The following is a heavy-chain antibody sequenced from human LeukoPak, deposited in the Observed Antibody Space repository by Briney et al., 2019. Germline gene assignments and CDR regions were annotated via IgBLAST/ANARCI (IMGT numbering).Heavy chain of an antibody. J-gene: IGHJ4*02. CDR1: GFTFSSYG. CDR3: AKGDYYDFWSGYPTEYYFDY. CDR2: IRYDGSNK. Sequence: GGSLRLSCAASGFTFSSYGMHWVRQAPGKGLEWVAFIRYDGSNKYYADSVKGRFTISRDNSKNTLYLQMNSLRAEDTAVYYCAKGDYYDFWSGYPTEYYFDYWGQGTLVTVSS. V-gene: IGHV3-30*02. D-gene: IGHD3-3*01.